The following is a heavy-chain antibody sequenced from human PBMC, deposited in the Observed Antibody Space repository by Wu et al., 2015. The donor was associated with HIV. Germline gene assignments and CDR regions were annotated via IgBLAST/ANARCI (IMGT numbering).Heavy chain of an antibody. J-gene: IGHJ3*02. V-gene: IGHV1-18*01. D-gene: IGHD2-2*01. CDR1: GYTFISYG. CDR2: ISAYNGNA. CDR3: ARDGKWVVAAGTDAFDI. Sequence: QVQLVQSGAEVKKPGASVKVSCKASGYTFISYGVSWVRQAPGQGLEWMGWISAYNGNANYAQKLQGRVTMTTDTSTSTAYLELRSLTSDDTAVYYCARDGKWVVAAGTDAFDIWGQGTMVTVSS.